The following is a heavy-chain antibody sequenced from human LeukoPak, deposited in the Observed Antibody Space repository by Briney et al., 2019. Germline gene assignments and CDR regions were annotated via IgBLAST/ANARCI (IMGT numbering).Heavy chain of an antibody. CDR1: GYTFTGYY. J-gene: IGHJ4*02. CDR2: INPNSGGT. V-gene: IGHV1-2*02. D-gene: IGHD3-10*01. Sequence: GASLKASCKASGYTFTGYYMHWVRQAPGQGLGWMGWINPNSGGTNYAQKFQGRVTMTRDTSTSTAYMELSRLRSDDTAVYYSARPLYYGSGSQYYFDYWGQGTLVTVSS. CDR3: ARPLYYGSGSQYYFDY.